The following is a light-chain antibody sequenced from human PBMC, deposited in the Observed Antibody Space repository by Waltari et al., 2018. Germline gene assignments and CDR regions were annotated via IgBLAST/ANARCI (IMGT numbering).Light chain of an antibody. V-gene: IGKV2-28*01. J-gene: IGKJ1*01. CDR3: MHAGQIPGT. CDR2: RTS. Sequence: LAWYLQKPGQSPEIRIYRTSNGATGVPDRFSGIGSGTDFTLKISRVEAEEFGVDYCMHAGQIPGTFCQGTKVEIK.